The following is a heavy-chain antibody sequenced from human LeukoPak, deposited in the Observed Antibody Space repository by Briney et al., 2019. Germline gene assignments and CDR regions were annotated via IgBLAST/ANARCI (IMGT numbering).Heavy chain of an antibody. V-gene: IGHV3-53*01. CDR3: ARDLWGGGYSGYGVN. D-gene: IGHD5-12*01. J-gene: IGHJ4*02. Sequence: GGSLRLSCAASGFTVSSNYMSWVRQAPGKGLEWVSVIYSGGSTYYADSVKGRFTISRDNSKNTLYLQMNSLRAEDTAVYYCARDLWGGGYSGYGVNWGQGTLVTVSS. CDR1: GFTVSSNY. CDR2: IYSGGST.